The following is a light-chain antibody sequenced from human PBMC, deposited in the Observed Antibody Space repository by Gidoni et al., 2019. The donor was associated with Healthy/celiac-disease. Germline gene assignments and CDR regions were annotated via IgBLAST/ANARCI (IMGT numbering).Light chain of an antibody. J-gene: IGKJ1*01. CDR1: HSGSISY. V-gene: IGKV3-20*01. CDR2: GAS. Sequence: IVFTPSPATLSLSPGERATLSCRSSHSGSISYLAQYQQEPGQAPSLHIYGASSRATGIPDRCSGSGSETDFTLSSSRLEPEDVAVYYCRQYGSSLTFGQGTKVEIK. CDR3: RQYGSSLT.